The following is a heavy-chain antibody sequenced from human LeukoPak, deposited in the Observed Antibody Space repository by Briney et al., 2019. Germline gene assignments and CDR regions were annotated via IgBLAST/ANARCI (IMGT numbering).Heavy chain of an antibody. Sequence: GGSLRLFCAASGFTFNLYGTSWVRQAPGKGLEWVSVISAIGDIYYADSVKGRFTISRDNSKNMLYLQMNSLRAEDTAVYYCAKAMAGGYNYGPFDNWGLGALVTVSS. CDR2: ISAIGDI. D-gene: IGHD5-18*01. V-gene: IGHV3-23*01. J-gene: IGHJ4*02. CDR1: GFTFNLYG. CDR3: AKAMAGGYNYGPFDN.